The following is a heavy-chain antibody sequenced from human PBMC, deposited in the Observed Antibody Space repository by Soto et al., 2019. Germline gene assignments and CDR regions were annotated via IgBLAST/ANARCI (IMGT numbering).Heavy chain of an antibody. D-gene: IGHD6-13*01. CDR1: GGSISSYY. CDR2: IYSSGTT. J-gene: IGHJ4*02. Sequence: SETLSLTCTVSGGSISSYYWSWIRQPPGKGLEWIGYIYSSGTTNYNPSLKSRVTISVDTSKNQFSLRLSSVTAADTAVYYCARCLKYSSPDYWGQGTLVTVSS. CDR3: ARCLKYSSPDY. V-gene: IGHV4-59*01.